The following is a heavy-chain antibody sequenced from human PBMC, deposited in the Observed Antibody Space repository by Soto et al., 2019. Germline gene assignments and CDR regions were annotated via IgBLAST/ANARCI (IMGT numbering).Heavy chain of an antibody. Sequence: PSETLRLSCEASEFTFSQAWMSWVRQAPGRRLEWIGLIKRKTDGGTTDYAAPVKGRFTISRDDSANRLYLHMNSLKIEDTGVYYCSTGPIGRISSVPFHYYYGLDCWGQGTTVTVSS. CDR1: EFTFSQAW. CDR3: STGPIGRISSVPFHYYYGLDC. V-gene: IGHV3-15*01. D-gene: IGHD6-6*01. CDR2: IKRKTDGGTT. J-gene: IGHJ6*02.